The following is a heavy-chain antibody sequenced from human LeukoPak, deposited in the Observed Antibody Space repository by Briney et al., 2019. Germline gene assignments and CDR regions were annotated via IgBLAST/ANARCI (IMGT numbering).Heavy chain of an antibody. CDR2: ISSSGSTT. V-gene: IGHV3-48*02. CDR1: GFTFSSYA. Sequence: GGSLRLSCAASGFTFSSYAMNWVRQAPGKGLEWISYISSSGSTTYYADSVKGRFTISRDNAKNSLYLQMNSLRDEDTAVYYCARDYYGSGSYPFDYWGQGTLVTVSS. J-gene: IGHJ4*02. CDR3: ARDYYGSGSYPFDY. D-gene: IGHD3-10*01.